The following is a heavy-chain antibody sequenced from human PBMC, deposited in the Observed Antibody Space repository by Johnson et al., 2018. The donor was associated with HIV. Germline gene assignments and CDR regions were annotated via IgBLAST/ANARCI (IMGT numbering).Heavy chain of an antibody. D-gene: IGHD6-19*01. J-gene: IGHJ3*02. CDR3: ARDRGQGLAWGWALDI. V-gene: IGHV3-30*03. Sequence: QVKLVESGGGVVQPGRSLRLSCAASGFTFSSYGMHWVRQAPGKGLEWVAVISYDGSNKYYAESVKGRFTISRDNSKNTLYLQTNSMRVEDTAVYYCARDRGQGLAWGWALDIWGQGTMVTVSS. CDR2: ISYDGSNK. CDR1: GFTFSSYG.